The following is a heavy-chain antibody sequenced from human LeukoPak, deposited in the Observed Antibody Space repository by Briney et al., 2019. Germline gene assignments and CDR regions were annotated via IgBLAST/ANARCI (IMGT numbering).Heavy chain of an antibody. D-gene: IGHD3-10*01. CDR3: AGRIAYGSGSYYGTYYYYGMDV. J-gene: IGHJ6*02. CDR1: GGSISSYY. V-gene: IGHV4-59*01. Sequence: SETLSLTCTVSGGSISSYYWSWIRQPPGKGLEWIGYIYYSGSTNYNPSLKSRVTISVDTSKNQFSLKLSSVTAADTAVYYCAGRIAYGSGSYYGTYYYYGMDVWGQGTTVTVSS. CDR2: IYYSGST.